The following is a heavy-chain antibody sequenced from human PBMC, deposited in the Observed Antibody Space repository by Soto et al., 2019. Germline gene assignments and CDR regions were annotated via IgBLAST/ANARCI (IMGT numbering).Heavy chain of an antibody. CDR1: GGTFSSFA. J-gene: IGHJ3*02. Sequence: QVQLVQSGAEVKKPGSSVKVSCKASGGTFSSFAISWVRQAPGQGLEWMGGSIPMFGTANYAQKFQGRVTISADESTSTAYMELSSLRSEDTAVYFCARSTYYYHISGYYARPWGAYDICGQGTVFTVSS. CDR3: ARSTYYYHISGYYARPWGAYDI. D-gene: IGHD3-22*01. V-gene: IGHV1-69*01. CDR2: SIPMFGTA.